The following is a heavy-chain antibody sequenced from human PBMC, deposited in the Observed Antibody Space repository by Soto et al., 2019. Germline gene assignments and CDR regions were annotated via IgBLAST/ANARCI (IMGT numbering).Heavy chain of an antibody. CDR3: ARDGLDFWSGYRSFDF. CDR2: INHSGST. J-gene: IGHJ4*02. V-gene: IGHV4-34*09. Sequence: TLSLTCAVYGGSFSGYYWSWIRQPPGKGLEWIGEINHSGSTNYNPSLKSRVTISIDTSKNQFSLKLTSVTAADTAVYYCARDGLDFWSGYRSFDFWGQGTLVTVSS. D-gene: IGHD3-3*01. CDR1: GGSFSGYY.